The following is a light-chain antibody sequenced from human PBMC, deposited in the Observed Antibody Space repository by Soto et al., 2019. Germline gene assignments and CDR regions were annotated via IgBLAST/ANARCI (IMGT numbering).Light chain of an antibody. Sequence: EILLTQSPGTLSLSPGEISTLSCRSSESIISSYLGWYQQKPGQAPSLLIYGASNRATGVPDRFSGSGSGTDFTLTISRLEPEDFAVYYCHHYGGAPFTFGPGTKVDIK. J-gene: IGKJ3*01. CDR3: HHYGGAPFT. CDR2: GAS. V-gene: IGKV3-20*01. CDR1: ESIISSY.